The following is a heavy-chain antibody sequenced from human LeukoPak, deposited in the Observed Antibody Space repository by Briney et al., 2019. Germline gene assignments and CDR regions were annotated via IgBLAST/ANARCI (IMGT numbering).Heavy chain of an antibody. CDR2: IDFSGGT. D-gene: IGHD3-10*01. CDR3: ARQTGSGLFSLP. J-gene: IGHJ4*02. V-gene: IGHV4-39*01. Sequence: PSETLSLTCTVSGDSISSSNCDWGWIRQPPGKGREGIGSIDFSGGTYYNASLKSRVTISVDTSKNQSSLKLSSVTAADTAVYYCARQTGSGLFSLPGGQGTLVTVSS. CDR1: GDSISSSNCD.